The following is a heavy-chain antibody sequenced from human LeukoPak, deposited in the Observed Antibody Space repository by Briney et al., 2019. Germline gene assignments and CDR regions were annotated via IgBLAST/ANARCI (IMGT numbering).Heavy chain of an antibody. J-gene: IGHJ4*02. D-gene: IGHD6-19*01. CDR3: ARMKYSSGTN. V-gene: IGHV3-30*02. CDR1: GFIFSSYG. Sequence: TGGSLRLSCAASGFIFSSYGMHWVRQAPGKGLEWVAFIRYDGSNKYYADSVKGRFTISRDNSKNTLYLQMNSLRAEDTAVYYCARMKYSSGTNWGQGTLVTVSS. CDR2: IRYDGSNK.